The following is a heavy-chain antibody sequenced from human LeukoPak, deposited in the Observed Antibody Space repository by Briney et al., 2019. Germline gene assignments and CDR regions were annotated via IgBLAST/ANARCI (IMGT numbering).Heavy chain of an antibody. CDR3: ARAKWFDP. CDR1: GDSISNNNW. V-gene: IGHV4-4*02. Sequence: SETLSLTCAVSGDSISNNNWWTWVRPPPGKGLEWIGETNGGGSSNYSPSLKSRVTISVDKSKNQFSLKLDSVTAADTAVYYCARAKWFDPWGQGTLVTVSS. J-gene: IGHJ5*02. CDR2: TNGGGSS.